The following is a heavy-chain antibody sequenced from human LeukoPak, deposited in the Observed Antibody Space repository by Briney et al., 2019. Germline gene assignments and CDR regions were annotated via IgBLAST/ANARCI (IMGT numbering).Heavy chain of an antibody. Sequence: PGGSLRLSCAASGFTFSGSAPHWVRQASGKGLEWVGRIRSTANGYATAYAASVKGRFTISRDDSKNTAYLQMNSLNTEDTAVYYCTRHGGRDFYDSTEDAFDIWGQGTMVTVSS. V-gene: IGHV3-73*01. CDR1: GFTFSGSA. CDR3: TRHGGRDFYDSTEDAFDI. J-gene: IGHJ3*02. CDR2: IRSTANGYAT. D-gene: IGHD3-22*01.